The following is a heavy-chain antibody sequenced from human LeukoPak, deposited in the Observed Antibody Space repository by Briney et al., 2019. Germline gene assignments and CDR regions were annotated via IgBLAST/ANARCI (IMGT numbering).Heavy chain of an antibody. CDR2: ISSSSSYI. V-gene: IGHV3-21*01. CDR3: ARDGTTTHYGMDV. D-gene: IGHD1-26*01. J-gene: IGHJ6*02. CDR1: GFTFSSYS. Sequence: GGSLRLSCAASGFTFSSYSMNWVRQAPGKGLEWVSSISSSSSYIYYADSVKGRFTISRDNAKNSLYLQMNSLRAEDTAVYYCARDGTTTHYGMDVWGQGTTVTVSS.